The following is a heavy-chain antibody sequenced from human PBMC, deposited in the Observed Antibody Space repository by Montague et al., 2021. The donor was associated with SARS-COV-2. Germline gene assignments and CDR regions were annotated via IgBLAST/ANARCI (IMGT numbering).Heavy chain of an antibody. CDR1: GGSFSGYY. CDR3: ASLTLGYCSSTSCYSDWFDP. Sequence: SETLSLTCAVYGGSFSGYYWSWIRQPPGKGLEWIGEINHSGSTNYNPSLKSRVTISVDTSKNQFSLKLSSVTAADTAVYYCASLTLGYCSSTSCYSDWFDPWGKGTLVTVSP. J-gene: IGHJ5*02. CDR2: INHSGST. D-gene: IGHD2-2*02. V-gene: IGHV4-34*01.